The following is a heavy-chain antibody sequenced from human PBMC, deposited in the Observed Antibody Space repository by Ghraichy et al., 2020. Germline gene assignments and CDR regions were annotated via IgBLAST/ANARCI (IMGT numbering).Heavy chain of an antibody. D-gene: IGHD2-21*02. CDR1: GFTFSSSV. V-gene: IGHV3-30*04. CDR2: FSSDGRTT. Sequence: GESLNISCAASGFTFSSSVMHWVRQAPGKGLEWLATFSSDGRTTFYADSIKGRFTISRDTSKNTLYLQMNSLRAEDTAIFYCARETVTAGSYFDYWGQGTLLTVSS. J-gene: IGHJ4*02. CDR3: ARETVTAGSYFDY.